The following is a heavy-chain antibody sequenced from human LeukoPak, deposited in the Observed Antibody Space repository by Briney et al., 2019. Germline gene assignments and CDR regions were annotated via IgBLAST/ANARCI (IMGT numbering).Heavy chain of an antibody. CDR2: ISVYNGDT. V-gene: IGHV1-18*01. Sequence: ASVKVSCKPSGYTFTNYGITWVRQAPGQGLEWMGWISVYNGDTNYAQKLQGRVTMTTDTSTSTAYMELRSLRSDDTAVYFCARVEGPSIFGVVDYWGQGTLVTVSS. J-gene: IGHJ4*02. CDR1: GYTFTNYG. CDR3: ARVEGPSIFGVVDY. D-gene: IGHD3-3*01.